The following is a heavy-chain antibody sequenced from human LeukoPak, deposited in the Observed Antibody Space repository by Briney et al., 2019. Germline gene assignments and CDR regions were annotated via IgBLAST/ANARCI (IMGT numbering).Heavy chain of an antibody. Sequence: GESLKISCKGSGYSFSTYWIGWERQMPGKGLEWMGIIYPGDSDTRYSPSFQGHVTISADKSSHTAYLQWSSLKASDTAMYYCARQKNSETYWYYFDYWGQGTLVTVSS. CDR1: GYSFSTYW. CDR3: ARQKNSETYWYYFDY. CDR2: IYPGDSDT. V-gene: IGHV5-51*01. J-gene: IGHJ4*02. D-gene: IGHD1-26*01.